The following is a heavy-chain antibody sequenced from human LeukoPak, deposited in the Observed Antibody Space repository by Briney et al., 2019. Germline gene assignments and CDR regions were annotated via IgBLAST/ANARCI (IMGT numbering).Heavy chain of an antibody. CDR2: IYYSGST. D-gene: IGHD2-2*01. Sequence: SETLSLTCTVSGGSISSYYWSWIRQPPGKGLEWIGYIYYSGSTNYNPSLKGRVTISVDTSKNQFSLKLSSVTAADTAVYYCARDSSTSEGYFDYWGQGTLVTVSS. CDR3: ARDSSTSEGYFDY. V-gene: IGHV4-59*12. J-gene: IGHJ4*02. CDR1: GGSISSYY.